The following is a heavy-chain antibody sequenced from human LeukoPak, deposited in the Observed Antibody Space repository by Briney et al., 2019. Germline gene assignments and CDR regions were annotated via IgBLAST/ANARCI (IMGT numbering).Heavy chain of an antibody. CDR2: ISAYNGNT. Sequence: ASVKVSCKASGYTFTGYYMHWVRQAPGQGLEWMGWISAYNGNTNYAQKLQGRVTMTTDTSTSTAYMELRSLRSDDTAVYYCARIGAAAGTGDYWGQGTLVTVSS. J-gene: IGHJ4*02. D-gene: IGHD6-13*01. CDR3: ARIGAAAGTGDY. V-gene: IGHV1-18*04. CDR1: GYTFTGYY.